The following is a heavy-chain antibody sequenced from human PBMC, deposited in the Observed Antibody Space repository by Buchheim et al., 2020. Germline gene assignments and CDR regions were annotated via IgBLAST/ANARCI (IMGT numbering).Heavy chain of an antibody. J-gene: IGHJ4*02. V-gene: IGHV3-30-3*01. CDR3: VRDAGDGYNDLDY. D-gene: IGHD5-24*01. CDR1: GFTFSSYS. Sequence: QVQLVESGGGVVQPGRSLRLSCAASGFTFSSYSMHWVRQAPGKGLQGVAVISDSGRNTYYAGSVNGRFTISRDNSKNTLSLQLNSLRAEDTAVYYCVRDAGDGYNDLDYWGQGTL. CDR2: ISDSGRNT.